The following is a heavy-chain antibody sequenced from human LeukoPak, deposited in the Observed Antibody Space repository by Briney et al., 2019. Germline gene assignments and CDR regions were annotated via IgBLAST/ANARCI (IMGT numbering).Heavy chain of an antibody. D-gene: IGHD1-20*01. J-gene: IGHJ6*03. V-gene: IGHV4-30-2*01. Sequence: SETLSLTCTVSGGSISSGGYYWSWIRQPPGKGLEWIGYIYHSGSTYYNPSLKSRVTISVDRSKNQFSLELNSLTAADTAIYYCARGPRYTWSHRGYYYYMDVWGKGTTVTVSS. CDR1: GGSISSGGYY. CDR2: IYHSGST. CDR3: ARGPRYTWSHRGYYYYMDV.